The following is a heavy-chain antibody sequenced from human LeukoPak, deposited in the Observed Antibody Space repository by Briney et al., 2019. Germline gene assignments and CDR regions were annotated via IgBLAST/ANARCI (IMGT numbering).Heavy chain of an antibody. CDR2: ISSSSSYI. Sequence: KPGGSLRLSCAASGFTFSSYSMNWVRQAPGKGLEWVSSISSSSSYIYYADSVKGRFTISRDNAKNSLYLQMNSLRAEDTAVYYCAREGVLYSPSAFDIWGQGTMVTVSS. CDR1: GFTFSSYS. J-gene: IGHJ3*02. V-gene: IGHV3-21*01. D-gene: IGHD3-16*02. CDR3: AREGVLYSPSAFDI.